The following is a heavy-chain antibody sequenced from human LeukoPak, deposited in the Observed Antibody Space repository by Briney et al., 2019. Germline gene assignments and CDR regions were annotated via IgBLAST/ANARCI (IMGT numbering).Heavy chain of an antibody. V-gene: IGHV4-34*01. J-gene: IGHJ4*02. CDR3: ARYSGNYYYFDY. CDR2: INHSGST. CDR1: GGSFSGYY. D-gene: IGHD1-26*01. Sequence: SETLSLTCAVYGGSFSGYYWSWIRQPPGKGLEWIGEINHSGSTNYNPSLKSRVTISVDTSKYQFSLKLRSVTAADTAVYYCARYSGNYYYFDYWGQGTLVTVSS.